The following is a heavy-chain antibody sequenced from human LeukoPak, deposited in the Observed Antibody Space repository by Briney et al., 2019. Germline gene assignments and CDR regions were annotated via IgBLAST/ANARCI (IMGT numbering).Heavy chain of an antibody. CDR2: IYYSGST. J-gene: IGHJ6*02. CDR3: ARALPAAIYNYYYYGMDV. Sequence: PSQTLSLTCTVSGGSISSGSYYWSWIRQPPGKGLEWIGYIYYSGSTNYNPSLKSRVTISVDTSKNQFSLKLSSVTAADTAVYYCARALPAAIYNYYYYGMDVWGQGTTVTVSS. CDR1: GGSISSGSYY. D-gene: IGHD2-2*01. V-gene: IGHV4-61*01.